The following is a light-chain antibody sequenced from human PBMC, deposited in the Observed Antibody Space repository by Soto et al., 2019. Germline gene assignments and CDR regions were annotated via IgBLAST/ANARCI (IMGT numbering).Light chain of an antibody. CDR2: DAS. V-gene: IGKV1-5*01. CDR3: QQDETYRKT. Sequence: DIQMTQSPSTLSASVGARATITCRASQSISSYLNWYQQKPGKAPKLLIYDASSLESGVPSRFSGSGSGTEFTLTISRVQPEDFATYYCQQDETYRKTFGQGTKVDIK. CDR1: QSISSY. J-gene: IGKJ1*01.